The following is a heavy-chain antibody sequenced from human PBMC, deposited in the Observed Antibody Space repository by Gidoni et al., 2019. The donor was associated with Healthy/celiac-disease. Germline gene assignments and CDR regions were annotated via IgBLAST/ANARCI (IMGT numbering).Heavy chain of an antibody. CDR3: ATEARATMVQGVINWFDP. J-gene: IGHJ5*02. D-gene: IGHD3-10*01. V-gene: IGHV1-24*01. CDR1: GYTLTELS. Sequence: QVQLVQSGAAVKKPGASVKVPCKVPGYTLTELSMHWVRQAPGKGLEWMGGFDPEDGETIYAQKFQGRVTMTEDTSTDTAYMELSSLRPEDTAVYYCATEARATMVQGVINWFDPWGQGTLVTVSS. CDR2: FDPEDGET.